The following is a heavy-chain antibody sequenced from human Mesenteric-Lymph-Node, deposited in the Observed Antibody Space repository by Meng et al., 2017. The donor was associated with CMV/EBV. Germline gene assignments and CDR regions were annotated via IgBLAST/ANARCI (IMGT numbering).Heavy chain of an antibody. CDR1: GYTFTGYN. D-gene: IGHD6-19*01. J-gene: IGHJ5*02. V-gene: IGHV1-2*02. CDR3: ARDSPNCIAVAGTCWFDP. CDR2: INPNSGGT. Sequence: ASVKVSCKASGYTFTGYNMHWVRQAPGQGLEWMGWINPNSGGTNYAQKFQGRVTMTRDTSISTAYMELSRLRSDDTAVYYCARDSPNCIAVAGTCWFDPWGQGTLVTVSS.